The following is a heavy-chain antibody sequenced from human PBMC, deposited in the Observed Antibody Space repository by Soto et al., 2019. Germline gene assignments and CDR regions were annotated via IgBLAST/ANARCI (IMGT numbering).Heavy chain of an antibody. Sequence: SETLSLTCTVSGGSISSYYWSWIRQPPGKGLEWIGYIYYSGSTNYNPSLKSRVTISVDTSKNQFSLKLSSVTAADTAVYYCARGAGSARAFDYWGQGTLVTVSS. V-gene: IGHV4-59*01. D-gene: IGHD3-10*01. CDR1: GGSISSYY. CDR2: IYYSGST. J-gene: IGHJ4*02. CDR3: ARGAGSARAFDY.